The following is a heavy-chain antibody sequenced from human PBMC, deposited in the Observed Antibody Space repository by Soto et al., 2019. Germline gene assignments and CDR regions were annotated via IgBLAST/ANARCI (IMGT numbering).Heavy chain of an antibody. V-gene: IGHV3-48*02. Sequence: PGGSLRLSCVASGFTFSSYGMNWVRQGPGKGLEWLSSISKSGTTTYYADSVKGRFTISRDNAKNSLYLQMNSLRDEDMAVYYCARDLPQWLVRGAKFGIDYWGQGTLVTVSS. J-gene: IGHJ4*02. CDR1: GFTFSSYG. D-gene: IGHD6-19*01. CDR3: ARDLPQWLVRGAKFGIDY. CDR2: ISKSGTTT.